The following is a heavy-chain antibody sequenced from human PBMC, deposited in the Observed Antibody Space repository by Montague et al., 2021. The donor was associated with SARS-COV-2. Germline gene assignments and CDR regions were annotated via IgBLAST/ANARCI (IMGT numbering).Heavy chain of an antibody. J-gene: IGHJ4*02. V-gene: IGHV4-30-4*08. Sequence: TLSLTCNVSGGSIKTTEYYWGWIRLSPGKGLEWIGYVYFSGTTYFXPSLKTRTTISIDTSKSQFSLKLSSVTAADTAVYFCVRAADNYYPSGSLVGFDLWGQGTLVTASS. CDR2: VYFSGTT. D-gene: IGHD3-10*01. CDR1: GGSIKTTEYY. CDR3: VRAADNYYPSGSLVGFDL.